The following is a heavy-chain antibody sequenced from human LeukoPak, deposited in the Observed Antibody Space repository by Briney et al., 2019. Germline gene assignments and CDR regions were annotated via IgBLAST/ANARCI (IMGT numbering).Heavy chain of an antibody. CDR3: AKAPDNLNGWYYGDY. Sequence: PGGSLRLSCAASGFTFSSYAMSWVRQAPGKGLEWVSAISGSGGSTYYADSVKGRFTISRDNSKNTLYLQMNSLRAEDTAVYYCAKAPDNLNGWYYGDYWGQGTLVTVPS. D-gene: IGHD6-19*01. V-gene: IGHV3-23*01. CDR1: GFTFSSYA. CDR2: ISGSGGST. J-gene: IGHJ4*02.